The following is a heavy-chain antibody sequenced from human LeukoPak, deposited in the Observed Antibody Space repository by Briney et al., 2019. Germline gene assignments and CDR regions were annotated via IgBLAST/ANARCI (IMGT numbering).Heavy chain of an antibody. D-gene: IGHD6-25*01. CDR3: LAAGNFDY. J-gene: IGHJ4*02. CDR2: ISYDGSNK. Sequence: GGSLRLSCVASGFTFSSYAMHGVRPAPARGVEWVAVISYDGSNKYYADSVKGRFTISRDNSKNTLYLQMNSLRAEDTAVYYCLAAGNFDYWGQGTLVTVSS. V-gene: IGHV3-30*04. CDR1: GFTFSSYA.